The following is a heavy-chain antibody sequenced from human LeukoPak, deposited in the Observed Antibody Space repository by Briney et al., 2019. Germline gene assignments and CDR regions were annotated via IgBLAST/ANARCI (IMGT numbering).Heavy chain of an antibody. CDR1: AGSISSYY. CDR2: IYYSGST. D-gene: IGHD6-13*01. Sequence: PSETLSLTCTVSAGSISSYYWSWIRQPPGKGLEWIGYIYYSGSTNYNPSLKSRVTISVDTSKNQFSLKLSSVTAADTAVYYCARYSSSPEGNWFDPWGQGTLVTVSS. V-gene: IGHV4-59*08. CDR3: ARYSSSPEGNWFDP. J-gene: IGHJ5*02.